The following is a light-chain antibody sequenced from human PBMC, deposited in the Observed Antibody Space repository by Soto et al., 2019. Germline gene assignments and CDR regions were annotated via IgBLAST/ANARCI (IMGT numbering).Light chain of an antibody. J-gene: IGKJ1*01. CDR1: QCISSY. V-gene: IGKV1-8*01. Sequence: MTQSPSSFSASTGDRVTISYRASQCISSYLAWYQQKPGKVPKLLIYAASTLQSGVPPTFSGSGSGTEFTLTISCLQSEDFATYYCQQYYRYPRTFGQGTKVDI. CDR3: QQYYRYPRT. CDR2: AAS.